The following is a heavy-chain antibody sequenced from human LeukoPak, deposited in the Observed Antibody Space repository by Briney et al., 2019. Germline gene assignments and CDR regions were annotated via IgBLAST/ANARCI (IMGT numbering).Heavy chain of an antibody. D-gene: IGHD2-2*02. CDR3: AKDHRGHQLLYPCVYYYFYMDV. Sequence: GGSLRLSCAASGFTFSNYAMGWVRQAPGRGLEWVSPLSNRGATNYYVNSVKGWVTGSRDNYENTLYLQMNSQSADDTAVYYCAKDHRGHQLLYPCVYYYFYMDVWGKGTTVTVSS. V-gene: IGHV3-23*01. CDR2: LSNRGATN. CDR1: GFTFSNYA. J-gene: IGHJ6*03.